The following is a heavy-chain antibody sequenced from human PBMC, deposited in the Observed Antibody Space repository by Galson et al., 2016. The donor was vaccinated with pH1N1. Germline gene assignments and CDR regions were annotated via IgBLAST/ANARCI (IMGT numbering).Heavy chain of an antibody. CDR2: INWNGGST. CDR1: GFTFDDYG. CDR3: ARERGPGYHYYMDV. Sequence: SLSLSCAASGFTFDDYGMSWVRQAPGKGLEWVSGINWNGGSTGYADSVKGRFTISRNNAKNSLYLQMNSLRAEDTALYYCARERGPGYHYYMDVWGKGTTVTVSS. J-gene: IGHJ6*03. V-gene: IGHV3-20*04.